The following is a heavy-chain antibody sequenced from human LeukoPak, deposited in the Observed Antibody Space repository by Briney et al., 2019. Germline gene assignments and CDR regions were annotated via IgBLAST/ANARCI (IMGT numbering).Heavy chain of an antibody. D-gene: IGHD5-24*01. CDR1: GFTFIGYA. V-gene: IGHV3-23*01. CDR3: AKTGTEDGYNIYFDH. Sequence: GGSLRLSCAASGFTFIGYARSWVRQAPGKGLEWVSLISGSGGGTYYADSVKGRFNIFRDNSKNTQDLQMNSLRAEDTAVYYCAKTGTEDGYNIYFDHWGQGTLVTVSS. J-gene: IGHJ4*02. CDR2: ISGSGGGT.